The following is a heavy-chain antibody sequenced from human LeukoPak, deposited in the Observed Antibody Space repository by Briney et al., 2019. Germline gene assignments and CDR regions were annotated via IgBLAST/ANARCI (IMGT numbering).Heavy chain of an antibody. V-gene: IGHV1-69*13. CDR1: EGTFSSYA. D-gene: IGHD2-15*01. Sequence: ASVKVSCKASEGTFSSYAISWVRQAPGQGLEWMGGIIPIFGTANYAQKFQGRVTITADESTSTAYTELSSLRSEDTAVYYCARDHRSYCSGGSCYRYYYYGMDVWGQGTTVTVSS. J-gene: IGHJ6*02. CDR2: IIPIFGTA. CDR3: ARDHRSYCSGGSCYRYYYYGMDV.